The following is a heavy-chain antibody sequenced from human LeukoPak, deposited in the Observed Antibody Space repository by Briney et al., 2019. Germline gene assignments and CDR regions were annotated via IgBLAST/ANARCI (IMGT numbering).Heavy chain of an antibody. V-gene: IGHV3-21*01. CDR3: ARVDGSGSYYTCDY. CDR1: GFTFSSYS. Sequence: GGSLRLSCAASGFTFSSYSMNWVRQAPGKGLEWVSSISSSSSYIYYADSVKGRFTISRDNAKNSLYLQMNSLRAEDTAVYYCARVDGSGSYYTCDYWGQGTLVTVSS. D-gene: IGHD3-10*01. J-gene: IGHJ4*02. CDR2: ISSSSSYI.